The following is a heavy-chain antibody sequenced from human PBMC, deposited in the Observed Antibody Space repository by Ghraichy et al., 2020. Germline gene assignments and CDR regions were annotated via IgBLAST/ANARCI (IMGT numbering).Heavy chain of an antibody. CDR3: ARRHGYSGSMDY. CDR2: AHSSGSA. CDR1: GGSFTTYY. J-gene: IGHJ4*02. V-gene: IGHV4-59*01. Sequence: SETLSLTCTVSGGSFTTYYWSWIRQPPGKGLQWIGYAHSSGSAYYNRSLKSRVTISVDTSQNQFSLRVTSLPAADTAVYYCARRHGYSGSMDYWGQGTLVSVSS. D-gene: IGHD5-12*01.